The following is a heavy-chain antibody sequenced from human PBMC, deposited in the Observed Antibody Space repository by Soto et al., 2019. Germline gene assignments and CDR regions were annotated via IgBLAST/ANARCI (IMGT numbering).Heavy chain of an antibody. CDR2: IIPIFGTA. CDR1: GGTFSSYA. V-gene: IGHV1-69*01. J-gene: IGHJ5*02. CDR3: ARAAPYYYGSGNWFDP. Sequence: QVQLVQSGAEVKKPGSSVNVSCKASGGTFSSYAISWVRQAPGQGLEWMGGIIPIFGTANYAQKFQGRVTITADESTSTAYMELSSLRSEDTAVYYCARAAPYYYGSGNWFDPWGQGTLVTVSS. D-gene: IGHD3-10*01.